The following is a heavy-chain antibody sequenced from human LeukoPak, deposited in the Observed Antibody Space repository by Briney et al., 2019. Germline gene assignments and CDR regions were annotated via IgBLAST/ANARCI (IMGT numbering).Heavy chain of an antibody. V-gene: IGHV1-24*01. CDR2: FDPEDGET. CDR1: GYTLTELS. Sequence: GASVTVSCKVSGYTLTELSMHWVRQAPGKGLEWMGGFDPEDGETIYAQKFQGRVTMTEDTSTDTAYMELSSLRSEDTAVYYCATGYYDSSGPDYWGQGTLVTVSS. CDR3: ATGYYDSSGPDY. D-gene: IGHD3-22*01. J-gene: IGHJ4*02.